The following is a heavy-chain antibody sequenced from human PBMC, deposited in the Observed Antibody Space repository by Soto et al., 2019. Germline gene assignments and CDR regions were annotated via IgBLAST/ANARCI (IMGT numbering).Heavy chain of an antibody. CDR1: GFIFSNYG. Sequence: QVQLVESGGGVVHPGRSLSLSCAGSGFIFSNYGMHWVRQASGKGLEWVAFISYDGGETFYADSVKGRFTISRDNSKSTVFLHMNSLKKEDTAVYYCAITSVADASFDYWGQGTLVTVSS. V-gene: IGHV3-30*03. CDR2: ISYDGGET. J-gene: IGHJ4*02. D-gene: IGHD5-12*01. CDR3: AITSVADASFDY.